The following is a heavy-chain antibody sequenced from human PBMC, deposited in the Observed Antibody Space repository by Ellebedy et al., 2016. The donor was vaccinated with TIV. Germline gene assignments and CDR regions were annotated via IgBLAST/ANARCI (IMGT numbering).Heavy chain of an antibody. V-gene: IGHV4-31*02. Sequence: WVRQYPGKGLEWIGFSDYSGSTNYNASLKGRVEISIDKSTNQFSLKLTSVTAADTAVYFCARGGSTVRGVIGYWGQGTLVTVSS. D-gene: IGHD3-10*01. CDR3: ARGGSTVRGVIGY. J-gene: IGHJ4*02. CDR2: SDYSGST.